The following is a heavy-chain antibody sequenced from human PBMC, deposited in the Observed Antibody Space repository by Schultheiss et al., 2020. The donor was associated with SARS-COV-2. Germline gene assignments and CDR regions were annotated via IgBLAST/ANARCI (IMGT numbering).Heavy chain of an antibody. V-gene: IGHV3-23*01. CDR2: ISGSGGST. D-gene: IGHD6-13*01. CDR1: GFTFSSYG. J-gene: IGHJ4*02. Sequence: GGSLRLSCAASGFTFSSYGMHWVRQAPGKGLEWVSAISGSGGSTYYADSVKGRFTISRDNAKNTLYLQMNSLRAEDTAVYYCARDRGQLVPEYFDYWGQGTLVTVSS. CDR3: ARDRGQLVPEYFDY.